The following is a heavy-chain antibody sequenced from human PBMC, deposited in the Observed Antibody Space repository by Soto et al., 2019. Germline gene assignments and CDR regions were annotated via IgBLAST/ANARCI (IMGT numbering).Heavy chain of an antibody. D-gene: IGHD3-22*01. V-gene: IGHV1-18*01. CDR2: ISPYNDDT. J-gene: IGHJ6*02. CDR1: GYTFSSYG. Sequence: ASVKVSCKASGYTFSSYGISWVRQAPGQGLEWLGWISPYNDDTKYAQKLQGRVTMTTDTSTRTAYMILRSLRSDDTAVYFCARGGYYDSSGSSNYHYYGMDVWGQGTTVNVSS. CDR3: ARGGYYDSSGSSNYHYYGMDV.